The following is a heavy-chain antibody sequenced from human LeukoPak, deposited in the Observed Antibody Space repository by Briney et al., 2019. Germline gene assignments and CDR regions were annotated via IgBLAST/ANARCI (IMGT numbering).Heavy chain of an antibody. CDR3: ARGTISRFDY. CDR1: GGSFSGYY. Sequence: SETLSLTCAVYGGSFSGYYWSWIRQPPGKGLEWIGEINHSGSTNYNPSLKSRVTIPVDTSKNQFSLKLSSVTAADTAVYYCARGTISRFDYWGQGTLVTVSS. V-gene: IGHV4-34*01. J-gene: IGHJ4*02. CDR2: INHSGST. D-gene: IGHD3-3*01.